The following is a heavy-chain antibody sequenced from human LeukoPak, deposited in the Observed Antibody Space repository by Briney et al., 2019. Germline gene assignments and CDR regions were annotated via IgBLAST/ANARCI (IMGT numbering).Heavy chain of an antibody. CDR1: GFIVGSNY. Sequence: GGSLRLSCVASGFIVGSNYLNWVRQAPGKGLEWLSIIYVGDNVYYADSVKGRFTISRDNAKNTLYLQMNSLRVDDTAIYFCARDLNWPGPWGQGTLVTVSS. CDR3: ARDLNWPGP. CDR2: IYVGDNV. J-gene: IGHJ5*02. V-gene: IGHV3-53*01.